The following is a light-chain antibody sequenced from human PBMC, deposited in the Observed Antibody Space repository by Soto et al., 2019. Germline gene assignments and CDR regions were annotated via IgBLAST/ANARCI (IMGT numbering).Light chain of an antibody. CDR3: QQYGDWPPDT. V-gene: IGKV3-15*01. CDR1: QSVSRN. CDR2: DAS. J-gene: IGKJ2*01. Sequence: EIVMTQSPATLSVSPGERATLSCRASQSVSRNLAWYQQKPGQPPRLLIYDASTRATGVPGRFGGSGSGTEFTLTISGLQSEDFAVYYCQQYGDWPPDTFGQGTKVEI.